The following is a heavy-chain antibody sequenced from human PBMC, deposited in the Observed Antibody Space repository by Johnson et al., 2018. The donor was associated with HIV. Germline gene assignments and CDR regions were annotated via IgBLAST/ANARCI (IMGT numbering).Heavy chain of an antibody. CDR2: IKSKTDGGTT. D-gene: IGHD3-22*01. V-gene: IGHV3-15*01. J-gene: IGHJ3*02. Sequence: VQLVESGGGLVKPGGSLRLSCAASGFTFSNAWMSWVRQAPGKGLEWVGRIKSKTDGGTTDYAAPVKGRFTISRDDSKNTLYLQMNSLKTEDTAVYYCTTDLGYDDSSGDAFEIWGQGTMVTVSS. CDR3: TTDLGYDDSSGDAFEI. CDR1: GFTFSNAW.